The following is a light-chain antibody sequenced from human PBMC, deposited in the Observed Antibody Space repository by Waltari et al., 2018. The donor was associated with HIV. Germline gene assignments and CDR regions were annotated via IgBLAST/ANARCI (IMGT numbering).Light chain of an antibody. CDR3: QQYYSYPIS. J-gene: IGKJ5*01. V-gene: IGKV1-8*01. Sequence: AIRMTQSPSSFSASTGDGVTITCRASQDISSDLAWYQQKPGKAPKLLISGASTLQSGVPSRFSGSGSGTDFSLTISCLQSEDFATYYCQQYYSYPISFGQGTGLEIK. CDR1: QDISSD. CDR2: GAS.